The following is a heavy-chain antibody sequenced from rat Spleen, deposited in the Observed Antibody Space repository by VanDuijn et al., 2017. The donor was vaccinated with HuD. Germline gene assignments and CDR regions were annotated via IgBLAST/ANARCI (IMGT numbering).Heavy chain of an antibody. CDR1: GFALTNYG. D-gene: IGHD1-9*01. J-gene: IGHJ3*01. Sequence: QVQLKESGPGLVQPSQTLSLTCTVSGFALTNYGVSWVRQPPGKGLEWMGGIWDDGSTNYNSALKSRLSISRDTSKSQVFLKIYSLQTEDTANYFFTREGHTMDRATYWFAYWGQGTLVTVSS. CDR3: TREGHTMDRATYWFAY. CDR2: IWDDGST. V-gene: IGHV2-15*01.